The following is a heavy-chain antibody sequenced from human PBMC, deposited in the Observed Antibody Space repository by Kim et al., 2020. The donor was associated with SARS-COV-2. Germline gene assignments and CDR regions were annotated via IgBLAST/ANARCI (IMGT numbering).Heavy chain of an antibody. Sequence: SETLSLTCTVSGASISGSSYYWGWVRQPPGKGLEWIGSIYYSGSTYYNPSLKSRVTISVDTSKNQFSLKLRSVTPADTTVYYCARHWRGSGYEHGFDTWGQGKMVTVFS. J-gene: IGHJ3*02. D-gene: IGHD5-12*01. CDR3: ARHWRGSGYEHGFDT. CDR1: GASISGSSYY. V-gene: IGHV4-39*01. CDR2: IYYSGST.